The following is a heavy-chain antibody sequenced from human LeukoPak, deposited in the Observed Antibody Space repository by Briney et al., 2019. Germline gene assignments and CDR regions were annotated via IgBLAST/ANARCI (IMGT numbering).Heavy chain of an antibody. Sequence: PGGSLRLSCAASGFTFSTYAMSWVRQAPGKGLEWVSTISGSGANTYYADSVRGRFTISRDNSKNTLYLHMNSLRAEDTAVYYCARSIGLTGGGVDVWGQGTTVTVSS. CDR3: ARSIGLTGGGVDV. CDR2: ISGSGANT. D-gene: IGHD3-9*01. V-gene: IGHV3-23*01. J-gene: IGHJ6*02. CDR1: GFTFSTYA.